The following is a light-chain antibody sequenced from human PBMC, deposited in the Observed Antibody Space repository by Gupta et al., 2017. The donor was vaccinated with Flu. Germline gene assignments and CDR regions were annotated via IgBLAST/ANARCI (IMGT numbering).Light chain of an antibody. V-gene: IGKV1-39*01. CDR1: QKIGNF. CDR2: FAS. Sequence: PSSLSASVGDRVSITCRASQKIGNFLNWYQQKPGKAPKLLISFASTGQSGVPSRFSGSGSGTGFTLTINGLQPEDFATYSCQQSYNAPISFAGGTKVEI. CDR3: QQSYNAPIS. J-gene: IGKJ4*01.